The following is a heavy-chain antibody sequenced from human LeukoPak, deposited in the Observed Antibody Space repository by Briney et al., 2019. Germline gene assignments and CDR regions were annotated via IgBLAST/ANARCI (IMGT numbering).Heavy chain of an antibody. D-gene: IGHD1-26*01. J-gene: IGHJ4*02. V-gene: IGHV4-4*09. CDR2: IYSGST. CDR1: GDSINNNY. CDR3: ARLSWAYGSVDY. Sequence: PSETLSLTCAVSGDSINNNYWTWIRQPPGKGLEWIAHIYSGSTNYNPSLKSRVIISVDTSRYQFSLRLTSVTAADTAVYYCARLSWAYGSVDYWGQGSLVTVSS.